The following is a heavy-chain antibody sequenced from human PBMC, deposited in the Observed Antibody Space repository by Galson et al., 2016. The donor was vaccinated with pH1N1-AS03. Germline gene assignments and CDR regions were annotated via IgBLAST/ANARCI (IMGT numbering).Heavy chain of an antibody. CDR1: GFSFSNYP. V-gene: IGHV3-33*06. Sequence: SLRLSCAASGFSFSNYPMHWVRQAPGKGLEWVAVSWKDGRNEDYADSVKGRFTISRDNSNNMLFLQMNSLRADDMAVYYCAKGSRDWGPGTLVTVSS. CDR2: SWKDGRNE. D-gene: IGHD5-24*01. J-gene: IGHJ4*02. CDR3: AKGSRD.